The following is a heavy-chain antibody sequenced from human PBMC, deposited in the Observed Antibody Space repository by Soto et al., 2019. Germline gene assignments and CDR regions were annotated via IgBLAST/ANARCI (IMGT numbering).Heavy chain of an antibody. CDR2: INPNSGGT. CDR1: GYTFTGYY. J-gene: IGHJ6*02. CDR3: AREYSSGYYYSYYYGMDV. D-gene: IGHD3-22*01. V-gene: IGHV1-2*04. Sequence: GASVKVSCKASGYTFTGYYMHWVRQAPGQGLEWMGWINPNSGGTNYAQKFQGWVTMTRDTSISTAYMELSRLRSDDTAVYYCAREYSSGYYYSYYYGMDVWGQGNTVTV.